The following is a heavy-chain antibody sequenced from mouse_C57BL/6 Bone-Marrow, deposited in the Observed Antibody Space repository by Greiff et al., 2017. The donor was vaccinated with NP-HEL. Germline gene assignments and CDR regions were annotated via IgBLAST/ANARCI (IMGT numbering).Heavy chain of an antibody. CDR3: ARGNGSSHWYFDV. CDR2: ISSGSSTI. V-gene: IGHV5-17*01. D-gene: IGHD1-1*01. CDR1: GFTFSDYG. J-gene: IGHJ1*03. Sequence: EVQLVESGGGLVKPGGSLKLSCAASGFTFSDYGMHWVRQAPEKGLEWVAYISSGSSTIYYADTVKGRFTISRDNAKNTLFLQMPSLRSEDTDMYYCARGNGSSHWYFDVWGTGTTVTVSS.